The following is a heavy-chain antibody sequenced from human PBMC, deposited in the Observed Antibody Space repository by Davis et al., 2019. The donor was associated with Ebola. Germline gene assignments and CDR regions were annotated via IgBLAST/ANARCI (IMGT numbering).Heavy chain of an antibody. D-gene: IGHD2-21*02. CDR1: GYTFTSYG. Sequence: ASVKVSCKASGYTFTSYGISWVRQAPGQGLEWMGWISAYNGNTNYAQKLQGRVTMTTDTSTSTAYMELRSLRSDDTAVYYCARVFRYGDCCPDAFDIWGQGTMVTVSS. V-gene: IGHV1-18*01. CDR2: ISAYNGNT. CDR3: ARVFRYGDCCPDAFDI. J-gene: IGHJ3*02.